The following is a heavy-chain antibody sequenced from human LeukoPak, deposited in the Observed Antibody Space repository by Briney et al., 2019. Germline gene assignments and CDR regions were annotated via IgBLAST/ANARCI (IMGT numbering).Heavy chain of an antibody. CDR2: IYYSGST. J-gene: IGHJ4*02. Sequence: PSETLSLTCTVSGGSISSYYWSWIRQPPGKGLEWIGYIYYSGSTNYNPSLKSRVTISVDTSKNQFSLKLTSVTAADTAMYYCARIETEGSSWYGVHYFDYWGRGTQVTVSS. CDR1: GGSISSYY. V-gene: IGHV4-59*08. D-gene: IGHD6-13*01. CDR3: ARIETEGSSWYGVHYFDY.